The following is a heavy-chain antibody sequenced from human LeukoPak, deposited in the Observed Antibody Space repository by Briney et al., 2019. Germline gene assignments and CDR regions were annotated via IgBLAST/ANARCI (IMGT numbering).Heavy chain of an antibody. CDR2: MNPNSGNT. CDR3: ARGTRVFGVVGHFDY. V-gene: IGHV1-8*03. J-gene: IGHJ4*02. D-gene: IGHD3-3*01. CDR1: GYTFTSYD. Sequence: ASVKVSCKASGYTFTSYDINWVRQAPGQGLEWMGWMNPNSGNTGYAQKFQGRVTITRNTSISTAYMELSSLRSEDTAVYYCARGTRVFGVVGHFDYWGQGTLVTVSS.